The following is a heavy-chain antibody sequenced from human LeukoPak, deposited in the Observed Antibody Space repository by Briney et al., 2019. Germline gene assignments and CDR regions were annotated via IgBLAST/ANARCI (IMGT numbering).Heavy chain of an antibody. Sequence: GGSLRLSCAASGFTFSSYGMHRVRQAPGKGLEWVAVISYDGSNKYYADSVKGRFTISRDNSKNTLYLQMNSLRAEDTAVYYCAKGRGDYWGQGTLVTVSS. CDR2: ISYDGSNK. CDR1: GFTFSSYG. CDR3: AKGRGDY. J-gene: IGHJ4*02. V-gene: IGHV3-30*18.